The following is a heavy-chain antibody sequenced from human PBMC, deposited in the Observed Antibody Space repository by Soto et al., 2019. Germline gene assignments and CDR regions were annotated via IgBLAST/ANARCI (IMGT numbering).Heavy chain of an antibody. Sequence: QVQLVQSGAEVKKPGASVKVSCKASGYTLTSYAMHWVRQAPGQRLEWMGWINAGNGNTKYSQKFQGRVTITRDTSASTAYMELSSLRSEDTAVYYCARLGTIFGVNEREWWGQGTLVTVSS. CDR3: ARLGTIFGVNEREW. D-gene: IGHD3-3*01. V-gene: IGHV1-3*01. CDR2: INAGNGNT. J-gene: IGHJ4*02. CDR1: GYTLTSYA.